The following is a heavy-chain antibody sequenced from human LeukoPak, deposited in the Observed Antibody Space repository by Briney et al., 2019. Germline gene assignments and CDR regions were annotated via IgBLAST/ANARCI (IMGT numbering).Heavy chain of an antibody. V-gene: IGHV3-21*01. J-gene: IGHJ5*02. Sequence: GSLRLSCAASGFTFSSYSMNWVRQAPGKGLEWVSSISSSSSSYIYYADSVKGRFTISRDNAKNSLYLQMNSLRAEDTAVYYCARDSRYCSSTSCYDWFDPWGQGTLVTVSS. CDR2: ISSSSSSYI. D-gene: IGHD2-2*01. CDR3: ARDSRYCSSTSCYDWFDP. CDR1: GFTFSSYS.